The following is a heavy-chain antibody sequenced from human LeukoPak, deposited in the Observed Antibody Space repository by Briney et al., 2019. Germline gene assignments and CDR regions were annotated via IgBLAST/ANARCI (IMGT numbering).Heavy chain of an antibody. J-gene: IGHJ3*02. V-gene: IGHV4-59*01. CDR3: ARPRAESSIMVRGVGAFDI. Sequence: SETLSLTCTVSGGSLSSYYWSWIRQPPGKGLEWIGYIYYSGSTNYNPSLKSRVTISVDTSKNQFSLKLSSVTAADTAVYYCARPRAESSIMVRGVGAFDIWGQGTMVTVSS. D-gene: IGHD3-10*01. CDR1: GGSLSSYY. CDR2: IYYSGST.